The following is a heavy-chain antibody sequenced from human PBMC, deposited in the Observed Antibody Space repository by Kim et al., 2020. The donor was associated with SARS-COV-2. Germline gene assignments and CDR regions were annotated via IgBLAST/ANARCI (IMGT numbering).Heavy chain of an antibody. J-gene: IGHJ2*01. CDR1: GGSISSYY. CDR2: IYYSGST. Sequence: SETLSLTCTVSGGSISSYYWSWIRQPPGKGLEWIGYIYYSGSTNYNPSLKSRVTISVDTSKNQFSLKLSSVTAADTAVYYCARGPTVTTFSSWYFDLWGR. D-gene: IGHD4-17*01. V-gene: IGHV4-59*01. CDR3: ARGPTVTTFSSWYFDL.